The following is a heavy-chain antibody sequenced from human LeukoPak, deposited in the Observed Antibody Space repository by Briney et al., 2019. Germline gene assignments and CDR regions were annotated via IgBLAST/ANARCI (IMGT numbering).Heavy chain of an antibody. CDR1: GYTFTSYY. V-gene: IGHV1-46*01. Sequence: ASVKVSCKASGYTFTSYYMHWVRQAPGQGLEWMGIINPSGGSTSYAQKFQGRVTMTEDTSTDTAYMELSSLRSEDTAVYYCATDRPSDLVVGATPHGYWGQGTLVTVSS. J-gene: IGHJ4*02. CDR3: ATDRPSDLVVGATPHGY. D-gene: IGHD1-26*01. CDR2: INPSGGST.